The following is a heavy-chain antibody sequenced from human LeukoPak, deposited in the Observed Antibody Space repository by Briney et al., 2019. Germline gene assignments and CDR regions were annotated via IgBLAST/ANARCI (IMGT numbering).Heavy chain of an antibody. CDR2: ISGSGGST. J-gene: IGHJ4*02. V-gene: IGHV3-23*01. D-gene: IGHD5-18*01. CDR3: AKRTQHLRGYSYVFDY. CDR1: GFTFSSYA. Sequence: QTGGSLRLSCAASGFTFSSYAMSWVRQAPGKGLEWVSAISGSGGSTYYADSVKGRFTISRDNSKNTLYLQMNSLRAEDTAVYYCAKRTQHLRGYSYVFDYWGQGTLVTVSS.